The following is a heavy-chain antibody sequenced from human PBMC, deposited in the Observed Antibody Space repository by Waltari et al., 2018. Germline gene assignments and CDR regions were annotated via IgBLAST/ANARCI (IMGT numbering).Heavy chain of an antibody. CDR1: GFTCKSYV. Sequence: QGLLVESGGRVVQPGRSLRLACAASGFTCKSYVMQWVRQAPGKGLEWVAAVWYDGINKYYADSVKGRFTISRDNSENTLYLQMNSLRVDDTATYYCARGALAGRFFDFWGQGTRVTVSS. J-gene: IGHJ4*02. V-gene: IGHV3-33*01. CDR3: ARGALAGRFFDF. CDR2: VWYDGINK. D-gene: IGHD6-19*01.